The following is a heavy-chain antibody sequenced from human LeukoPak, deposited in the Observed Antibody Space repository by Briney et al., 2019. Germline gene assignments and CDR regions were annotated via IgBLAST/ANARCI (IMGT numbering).Heavy chain of an antibody. J-gene: IGHJ6*02. CDR1: GFTFSTFG. V-gene: IGHV3-23*01. CDR3: ANYIQRLPGMDV. CDR2: TAGADDVI. D-gene: IGHD2-2*02. Sequence: PGRSLRLSCAASGFTFSTFGMHWVRQAPEKRLEWVAVTAGADDVIQYADSVKGRFTISTDNSKNTVYLQMNSLRAEDTALYFCANYIQRLPGMDVWGQGTTVTVSS.